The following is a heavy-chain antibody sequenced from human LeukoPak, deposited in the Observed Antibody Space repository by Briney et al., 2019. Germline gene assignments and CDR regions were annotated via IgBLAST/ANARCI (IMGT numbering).Heavy chain of an antibody. CDR1: GFTFSNHW. V-gene: IGHV3-7*03. J-gene: IGHJ4*02. CDR3: ARDWNAGTFDY. D-gene: IGHD1-1*01. CDR2: IRQDESEK. Sequence: GWSLRLSCAASGFTFSNHWMTWVRQAPGKGLEWVANIRQDESEKYYVDSVKGRFTISRDNAKKSLYLQMNSLRAEDTAVYYCARDWNAGTFDYWGQGTLVTVSS.